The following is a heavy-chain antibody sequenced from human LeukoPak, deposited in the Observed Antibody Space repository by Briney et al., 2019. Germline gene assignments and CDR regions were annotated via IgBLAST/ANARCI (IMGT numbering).Heavy chain of an antibody. CDR3: ARRTVTHWFDP. J-gene: IGHJ5*02. CDR1: GGSINSSSYY. Sequence: PSETLSLTCTASGGSINSSSYYWGWIRQPPGKGLEWIGTIHYSGTTYYNPSPESRVTISVDTSKNQLLLKLSSVTAADSSVYYCARRTVTHWFDPWGQGTLVTVSS. CDR2: IHYSGTT. V-gene: IGHV4-39*01. D-gene: IGHD4-17*01.